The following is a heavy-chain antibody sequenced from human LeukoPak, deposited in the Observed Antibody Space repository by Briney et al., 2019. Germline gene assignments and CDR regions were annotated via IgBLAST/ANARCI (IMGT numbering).Heavy chain of an antibody. CDR3: ATAGFCSGGSCYSFPFDP. J-gene: IGHJ5*02. CDR1: GYTRTELS. CDR2: FDPEDGET. Sequence: ASVKVSCKVSGYTRTELSMHWVRQAPGKGLEWMGGFDPEDGETIYAQKFQGRVTMTEDTSTDTAYMELSSLRSEDTAVYYCATAGFCSGGSCYSFPFDPWGQGTLVTVSS. V-gene: IGHV1-24*01. D-gene: IGHD2-15*01.